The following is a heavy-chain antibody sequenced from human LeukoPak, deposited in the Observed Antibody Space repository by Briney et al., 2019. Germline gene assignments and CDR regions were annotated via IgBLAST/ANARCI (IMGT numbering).Heavy chain of an antibody. Sequence: GGSLRLSCVASGFTFDDYAMHWVRQAPGKGLEWVAGINWNSVSAVYADSLKGRLTISRDYAKNSLFLQMNSLKTEDTAFYYCAKGARSSSGYTTDWGQGILVTVSS. CDR1: GFTFDDYA. CDR3: AKGARSSSGYTTD. CDR2: INWNSVSA. J-gene: IGHJ4*02. D-gene: IGHD3-22*01. V-gene: IGHV3-9*01.